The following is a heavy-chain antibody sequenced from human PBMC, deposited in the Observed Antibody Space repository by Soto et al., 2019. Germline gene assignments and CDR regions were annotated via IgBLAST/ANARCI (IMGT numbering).Heavy chain of an antibody. J-gene: IGHJ6*02. CDR2: IYPGDSDT. D-gene: IGHD3-22*01. CDR1: GYSFTSYW. V-gene: IGHV5-51*01. Sequence: GEALKISCKGSGYSFTSYWIGWVRQMPGKGLEWMGIIYPGDSDTRYSPSFQGQVTISADKSISTAYLQWSSLKASDTAMYYCARRTRYYYDSSGYYAGSYYYGMDVWGQGTTVTV. CDR3: ARRTRYYYDSSGYYAGSYYYGMDV.